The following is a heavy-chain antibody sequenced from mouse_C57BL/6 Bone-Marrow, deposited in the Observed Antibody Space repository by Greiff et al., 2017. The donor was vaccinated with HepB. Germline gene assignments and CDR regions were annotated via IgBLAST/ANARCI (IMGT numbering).Heavy chain of an antibody. D-gene: IGHD1-1*01. CDR2: IYPRSGNT. V-gene: IGHV1-81*01. Sequence: VKLQQSGAELARPGASVKLSCKASGYTFTSYGISWVKQRTGQGLEWIGEIYPRSGNTYYNEKFKGKATLTADKSSSTAYMELRSLTSEDSAVYFCARGVTTVVATDYFDYWGQGTTLTVSS. CDR3: ARGVTTVVATDYFDY. CDR1: GYTFTSYG. J-gene: IGHJ2*01.